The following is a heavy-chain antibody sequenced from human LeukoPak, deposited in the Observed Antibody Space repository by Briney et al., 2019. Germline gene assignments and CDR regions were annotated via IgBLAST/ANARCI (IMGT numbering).Heavy chain of an antibody. Sequence: PSETLSLTCTVSGGSISSGDYYWSWIRQPPGKGLEWIGYIYYSGSIYYNPSLKSRVTISVDTSKNQFSLKLSSVTAADTAVYYCARSTPYYYDSSGYFDYWGQGTLVTVSS. J-gene: IGHJ4*02. D-gene: IGHD3-22*01. CDR1: GGSISSGDYY. CDR2: IYYSGSI. CDR3: ARSTPYYYDSSGYFDY. V-gene: IGHV4-30-4*08.